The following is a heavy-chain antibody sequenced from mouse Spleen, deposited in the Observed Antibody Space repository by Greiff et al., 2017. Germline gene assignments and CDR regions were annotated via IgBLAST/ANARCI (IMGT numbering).Heavy chain of an antibody. D-gene: IGHD2-10*01. CDR2: ISSGSSTI. CDR3: ATYYGNYRFAY. Sequence: EVQVVESGGGLVQPGGSRKLSCAASGFTFSSFGMHWVRQAPEKGLEWVAYISSGSSTIYYADTVKGRFTISRDNPKNTLFLQMTSLRSEDTAMYYCATYYGNYRFAYWGQGTLVTVSA. CDR1: GFTFSSFG. J-gene: IGHJ3*01. V-gene: IGHV5-17*02.